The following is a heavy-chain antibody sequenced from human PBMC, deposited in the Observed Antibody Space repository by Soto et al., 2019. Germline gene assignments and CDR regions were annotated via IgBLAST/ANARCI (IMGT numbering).Heavy chain of an antibody. Sequence: SVKVSCKASGGTFSSYAISWVRQAPGQGLGWMGGIIPIFGTANYAQKFQGRVTITADESTSTAYMELSSLRSEDTAVYYCARDRGSSSAFDIWGQGTMVTVSS. CDR3: ARDRGSSSAFDI. D-gene: IGHD6-6*01. CDR2: IIPIFGTA. V-gene: IGHV1-69*13. CDR1: GGTFSSYA. J-gene: IGHJ3*02.